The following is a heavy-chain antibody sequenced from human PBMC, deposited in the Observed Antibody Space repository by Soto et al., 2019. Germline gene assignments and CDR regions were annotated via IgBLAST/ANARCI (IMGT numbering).Heavy chain of an antibody. J-gene: IGHJ4*02. Sequence: QVQLVQSGAEVKKPGASVKVSCKASGYTFTSYGISWVRQAPGQGLEWMGWISAYNGNTNYAQKLKGRATMPNDTPPSPANMGLRSLRSDDTALYYCAREPNSFASGGQGTLVTVSS. CDR1: GYTFTSYG. V-gene: IGHV1-18*01. CDR2: ISAYNGNT. CDR3: AREPNSFAS.